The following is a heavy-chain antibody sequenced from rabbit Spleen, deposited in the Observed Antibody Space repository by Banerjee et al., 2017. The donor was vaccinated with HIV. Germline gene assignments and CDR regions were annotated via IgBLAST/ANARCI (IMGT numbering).Heavy chain of an antibody. V-gene: IGHV1S45*01. J-gene: IGHJ4*01. CDR3: ARDLVAVIGWNFNL. D-gene: IGHD1-1*01. CDR1: GVSFSDKDV. Sequence: EQLEESGGGLVKPEGSLTLTCKASGVSFSDKDVMCWVRQAPGKGLEWIACIGAGSSGSTYSATWAKARFTISKTSSTTVTLQMTSLTAADTATYFCARDLVAVIGWNFNLWGPGTLVTVS. CDR2: IGAGSSGST.